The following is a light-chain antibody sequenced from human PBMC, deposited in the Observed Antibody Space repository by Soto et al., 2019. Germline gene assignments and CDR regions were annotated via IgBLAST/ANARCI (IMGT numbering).Light chain of an antibody. Sequence: EIVLTQSPGTLSLSPGERATLSCRASQSVRSSYLAWFQQKPGQAPRLLIYGASSRATGIPDRFSGSESGTDFTLTISRLEPEDFAVYYCQQYGSTPKTFGLGTKLEIK. CDR1: QSVRSSY. CDR3: QQYGSTPKT. V-gene: IGKV3-20*01. CDR2: GAS. J-gene: IGKJ2*01.